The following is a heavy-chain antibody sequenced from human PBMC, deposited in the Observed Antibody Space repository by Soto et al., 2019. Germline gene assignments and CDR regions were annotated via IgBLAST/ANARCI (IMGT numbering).Heavy chain of an antibody. CDR2: MNPNSGNT. Sequence: ASVKVSCKASGYTFTSYDINWVRQATGQGLEWMGWMNPNSGNTGYAQKFQGRVTMTRNTSISTAYMELSSLRSEDTAVYYCARSPDSSGYYPRWYHYGMDVWGQGTTVTVSS. V-gene: IGHV1-8*01. D-gene: IGHD3-22*01. CDR1: GYTFTSYD. J-gene: IGHJ6*02. CDR3: ARSPDSSGYYPRWYHYGMDV.